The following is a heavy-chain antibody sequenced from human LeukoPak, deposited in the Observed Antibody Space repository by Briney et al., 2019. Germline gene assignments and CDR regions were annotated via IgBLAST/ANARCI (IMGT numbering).Heavy chain of an antibody. Sequence: GGSLRLSCAASGFTFSSYSMNWVRQAPGKGLEWVSSISSSSSYIYYADSVKGRFTISRDNAKNSLYLQRNSLRAEDTAVYYCARDLPYYGDYVAFDYWGQGTLVTVSS. D-gene: IGHD4-17*01. CDR3: ARDLPYYGDYVAFDY. CDR1: GFTFSSYS. J-gene: IGHJ4*02. V-gene: IGHV3-21*01. CDR2: ISSSSSYI.